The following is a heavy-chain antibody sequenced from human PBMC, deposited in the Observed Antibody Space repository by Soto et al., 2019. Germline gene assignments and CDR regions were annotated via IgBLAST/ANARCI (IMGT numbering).Heavy chain of an antibody. J-gene: IGHJ5*02. D-gene: IGHD6-13*01. V-gene: IGHV4-31*03. CDR1: GGSISSGGYY. CDR2: IYYSGST. Sequence: PSETLSLTCTVSGGSISSGGYYWSWIRQHPGKGLEWIGYIYYSGSTYYNQSLKSRVTISVDTSKNQFSLKLSSVTAADTAVYYCSRGFSFSYSISWYGGVSLRRPTDAHGFDPWGQGTLVTVSS. CDR3: SRGFSFSYSISWYGGVSLRRPTDAHGFDP.